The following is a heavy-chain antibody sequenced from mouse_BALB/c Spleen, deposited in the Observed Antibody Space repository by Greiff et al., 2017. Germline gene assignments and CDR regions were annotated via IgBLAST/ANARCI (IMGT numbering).Heavy chain of an antibody. Sequence: EVQVVESGGGLVKPGGSLKLSCAASGFTFSSYTMSWVRQTPEKRLEWVATISSGGSYTYYPDSVKGRFTISRDSAKNTLYLQMSSLKSEDTAMYYCTRDYYRYTWFAYWGQGTLVTVSA. CDR3: TRDYYRYTWFAY. CDR2: ISSGGSYT. V-gene: IGHV5-6-4*01. CDR1: GFTFSSYT. J-gene: IGHJ3*01. D-gene: IGHD2-14*01.